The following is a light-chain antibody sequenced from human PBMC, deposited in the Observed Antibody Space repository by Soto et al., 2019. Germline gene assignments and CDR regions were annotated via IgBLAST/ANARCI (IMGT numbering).Light chain of an antibody. CDR2: GAS. Sequence: EIVMTQSPATLSVSPGERATLSCRASQSVSNNLAWYQRKPGQAPRLLIYGASTRATGIPARFSGSGSGTEFTLTISSLQSEDFAIYYCQHYNRWPRTFGQGTKLEIK. V-gene: IGKV3-15*01. CDR1: QSVSNN. CDR3: QHYNRWPRT. J-gene: IGKJ2*01.